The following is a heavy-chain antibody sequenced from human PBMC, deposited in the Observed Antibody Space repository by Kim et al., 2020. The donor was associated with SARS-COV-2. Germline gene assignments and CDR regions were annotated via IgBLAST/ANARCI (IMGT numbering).Heavy chain of an antibody. V-gene: IGHV3-48*02. CDR3: ANKYRGYYGSGSYSDAFDI. Sequence: GGSLRLSCAASGFTFSSYSMNWVRQAPGKGLEWVSYISSSSSTIYYADSVKGRFTISRDNAKNSLYLQMNSLRDEDTAVYYCANKYRGYYGSGSYSDAFDIWGQGTMVTVSS. CDR2: ISSSSSTI. D-gene: IGHD3-10*01. J-gene: IGHJ3*02. CDR1: GFTFSSYS.